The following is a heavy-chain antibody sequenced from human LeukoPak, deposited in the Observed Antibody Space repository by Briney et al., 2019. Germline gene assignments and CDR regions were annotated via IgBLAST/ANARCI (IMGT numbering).Heavy chain of an antibody. CDR3: ARLGFV. CDR1: GFTFSSYA. Sequence: PGGSLRLSCAASGFTFSSYAMHWVRQAPGKGLEWVAVISYDGSNKYYADSVKGRFTISRDNAKNSLYLQMNSLRAEDTAVYYCARLGFVWGQGTMVTVSS. CDR2: ISYDGSNK. J-gene: IGHJ3*01. D-gene: IGHD3-10*01. V-gene: IGHV3-30-3*01.